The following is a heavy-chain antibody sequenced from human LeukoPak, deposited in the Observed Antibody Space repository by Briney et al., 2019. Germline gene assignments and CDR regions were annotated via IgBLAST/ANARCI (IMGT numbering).Heavy chain of an antibody. J-gene: IGHJ6*02. V-gene: IGHV1-69*13. CDR3: ARGRYSSSINSMDV. D-gene: IGHD6-6*01. CDR2: IIPIFGTA. CDR1: GGTFSSYT. Sequence: ASVKVSCKASGGTFSSYTISWVRQAPGQGLEWMGGIIPIFGTANYAQKFQGRVTITADESTSTAYMELSSLRSEDTAVYYCARGRYSSSINSMDVWGQGTTVTVSS.